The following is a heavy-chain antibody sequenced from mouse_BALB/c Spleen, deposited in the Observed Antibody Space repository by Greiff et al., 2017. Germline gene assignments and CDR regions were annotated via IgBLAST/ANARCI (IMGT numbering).Heavy chain of an antibody. CDR1: GFTFSSYA. CDR2: ISSGGSYT. D-gene: IGHD2-10*01. J-gene: IGHJ2*01. CDR3: ARRTYYGKGNYFDY. Sequence: DVMLVESGGGLVKPGGSLKLSCAASGFTFSSYAMSWVRQTPEKRLEWVATISSGGSYTYYPDSVKGRFTISRDNAKNTLYLQMSSLRSEDTAMYYCARRTYYGKGNYFDYWGQGTTLTVSS. V-gene: IGHV5-9-1*01.